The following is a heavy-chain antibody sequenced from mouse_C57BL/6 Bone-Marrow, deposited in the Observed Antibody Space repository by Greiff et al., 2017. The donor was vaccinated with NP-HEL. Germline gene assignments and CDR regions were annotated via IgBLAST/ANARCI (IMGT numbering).Heavy chain of an antibody. CDR3: TRKTGTGNSDY. CDR1: GYTFTDYE. Sequence: QVHVKQSGAELVRPGASVTLSCKASGYTFTDYEMHWVKQTPVHGLEWIGAIDPETGGTAYNQKFKGKAILTADKSSSTAYMELRSLTSEDSAVYYCTRKTGTGNSDYWGQGTTLTVSS. J-gene: IGHJ2*01. D-gene: IGHD3-3*01. V-gene: IGHV1-15*01. CDR2: IDPETGGT.